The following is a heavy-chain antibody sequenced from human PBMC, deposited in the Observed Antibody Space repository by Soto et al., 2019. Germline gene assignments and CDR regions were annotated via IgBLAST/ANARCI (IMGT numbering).Heavy chain of an antibody. Sequence: SETLSLTCNVSGGSISSSRSYWAWFRQPPGKELEWIANIFYAGNTYYKPSLKSRVTVSVDTSKNQFSLKLDSVTAADTAVYYCARQAAAPGIDLWFDPWGQGTLVTVSS. V-gene: IGHV4-39*01. CDR1: GGSISSSRSY. CDR2: IFYAGNT. CDR3: ARQAAAPGIDLWFDP. D-gene: IGHD6-13*01. J-gene: IGHJ5*02.